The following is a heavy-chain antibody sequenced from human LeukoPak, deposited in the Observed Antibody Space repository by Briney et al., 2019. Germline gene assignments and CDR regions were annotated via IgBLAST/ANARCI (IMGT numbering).Heavy chain of an antibody. Sequence: GGSLRLSCAASGFTFSSYGMHWVRQAPGKGLEWVAVISYDGSNKYYADSVKGRFTISRDNSKNTLYLQMNSLRAEDTAVYYCAKDRLYNWSGEAYYYGMDVWGQGTTVTVSS. J-gene: IGHJ6*02. CDR1: GFTFSSYG. V-gene: IGHV3-30*18. CDR2: ISYDGSNK. D-gene: IGHD1-1*01. CDR3: AKDRLYNWSGEAYYYGMDV.